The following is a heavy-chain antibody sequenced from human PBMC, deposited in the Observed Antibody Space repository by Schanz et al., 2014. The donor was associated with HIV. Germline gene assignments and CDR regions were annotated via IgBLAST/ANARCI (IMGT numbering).Heavy chain of an antibody. Sequence: QVQLVESGGGVVQPGRSLRLSCAASGFTFDTYGIHWVRQAPGKGLEWMAVISYDGRNKKFANSVKGRFTISRDNSKNTLYLQMTTLRTEDTAVYYCAKPEYDSRGNSQSHFDYWGQGTLVTVSS. D-gene: IGHD3-22*01. CDR3: AKPEYDSRGNSQSHFDY. CDR2: ISYDGRNK. J-gene: IGHJ4*02. V-gene: IGHV3-30*18. CDR1: GFTFDTYG.